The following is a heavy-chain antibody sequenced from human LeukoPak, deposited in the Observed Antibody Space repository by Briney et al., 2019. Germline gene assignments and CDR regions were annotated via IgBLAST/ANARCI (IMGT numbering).Heavy chain of an antibody. CDR3: AAFLLQQINVFDI. Sequence: SGTLSLTCAVSGDSLNTNTWWSWVRQPPGKGLEWTGEIFHSGSTNYHPSLESRLTISMDKSKNSFSLRLTSVTAADTAVYYCAAFLLQQINVFDIWGQGTMVTVSS. D-gene: IGHD1-1*01. CDR1: GDSLNTNTW. V-gene: IGHV4-4*02. CDR2: IFHSGST. J-gene: IGHJ3*02.